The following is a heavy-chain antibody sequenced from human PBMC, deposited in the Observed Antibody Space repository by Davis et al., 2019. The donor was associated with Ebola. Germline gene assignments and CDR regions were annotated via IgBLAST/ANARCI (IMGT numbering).Heavy chain of an antibody. CDR1: GDSISDYY. V-gene: IGHV4-59*01. CDR3: ARGNYGDYIVLYYYNMDV. CDR2: IHYLGNT. Sequence: MPSETLSLTCTVSGDSISDYYWSWIRQPPGKGLEWIGNIHYLGNTNYNPSLKSRVTMSVDTSKNQFSLKLSSVTAADTAVYYCARGNYGDYIVLYYYNMDVWGQGTTVTVSS. J-gene: IGHJ6*02. D-gene: IGHD4-17*01.